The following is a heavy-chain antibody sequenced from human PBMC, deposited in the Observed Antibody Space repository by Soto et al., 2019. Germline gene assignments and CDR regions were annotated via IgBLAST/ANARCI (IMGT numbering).Heavy chain of an antibody. Sequence: GASVKVSCKASGYTFTSYDINWVRQATGQGLEWMGGIIPIFGTANYAQKFQGRVTITADKSTSTAYMELSSLRSEDTAVYYCACPGYSGYDRVGYFDYWGQGTLVTVSS. CDR2: IIPIFGTA. D-gene: IGHD5-12*01. J-gene: IGHJ4*02. CDR3: ACPGYSGYDRVGYFDY. CDR1: GYTFTSYD. V-gene: IGHV1-69*06.